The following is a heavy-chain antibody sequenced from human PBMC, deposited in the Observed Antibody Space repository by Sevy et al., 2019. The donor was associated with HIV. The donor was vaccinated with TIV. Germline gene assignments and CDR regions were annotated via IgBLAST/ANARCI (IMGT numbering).Heavy chain of an antibody. CDR2: ISHDGSKK. J-gene: IGHJ6*02. CDR1: GFIFDYYG. Sequence: GGFLRLSCAASGFIFDYYGMHWVRQAPGKGLGWVALISHDGSKKYYADSVKGRFTISRDNSKNTLYLQMNTLRRDDTAAYFCTKDPPVYGDFPYGMDVWGQGTTVTVSS. CDR3: TKDPPVYGDFPYGMDV. V-gene: IGHV3-30*18. D-gene: IGHD4-17*01.